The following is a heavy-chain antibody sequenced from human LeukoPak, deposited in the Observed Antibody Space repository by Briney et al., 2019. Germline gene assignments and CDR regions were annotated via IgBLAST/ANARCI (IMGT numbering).Heavy chain of an antibody. Sequence: GGSLRLSCAASGFTVRNNYMSWVRQAPGKGLECVSFIYTGGTTYYADSVKGRFTISRDNSKNTLYLQMGSLRAEDMAVYYCARGGQSKYDSSGYLNYFDYWGQGTLVTVSS. CDR3: ARGGQSKYDSSGYLNYFDY. V-gene: IGHV3-53*05. CDR2: IYTGGTT. D-gene: IGHD3-22*01. CDR1: GFTVRNNY. J-gene: IGHJ4*02.